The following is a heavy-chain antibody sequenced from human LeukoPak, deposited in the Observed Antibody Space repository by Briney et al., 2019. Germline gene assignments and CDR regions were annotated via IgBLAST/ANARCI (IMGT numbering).Heavy chain of an antibody. CDR1: GIIFENHG. CDR2: VWYDGSKD. J-gene: IGHJ4*02. V-gene: IGHV3-33*01. D-gene: IGHD5-12*01. CDR3: AAGYSGYDLKIDY. Sequence: GGSLRLSCEVSGIIFENHGMHWVRQAPGKGVEWVAIVWYDGSKDYYADSVKGRFTISRDNSKNTLYLQMNSLSAEDTALYYCAAGYSGYDLKIDYWGQGTLVTVSS.